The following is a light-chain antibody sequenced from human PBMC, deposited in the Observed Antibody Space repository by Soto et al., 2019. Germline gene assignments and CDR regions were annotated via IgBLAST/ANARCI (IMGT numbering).Light chain of an antibody. V-gene: IGKV3-15*01. CDR2: GAS. Sequence: EIVMTQSPATLSVSPGERATLSCRASQNVVTNLAWYQQIPGQAPRLLIYGASTRATGIPARFSGSGSGTEFTLTISSLQSEDFAVYYCQQYGSSPVYTFGQGTKLEIK. CDR1: QNVVTN. CDR3: QQYGSSPVYT. J-gene: IGKJ2*01.